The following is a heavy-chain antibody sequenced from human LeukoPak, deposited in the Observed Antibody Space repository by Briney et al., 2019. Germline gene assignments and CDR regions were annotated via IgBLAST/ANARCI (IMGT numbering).Heavy chain of an antibody. CDR1: GFTFTDYY. CDR3: VREGNDLLSKNFDY. CDR2: INPHSGVR. V-gene: IGHV1-2*02. D-gene: IGHD4-23*01. J-gene: IGHJ4*02. Sequence: ASVKVSCKASGFTFTDYYIHWVRQAPGQGLEWMGYINPHSGVRSSPQKFQGRVTMTPDTSISAVYMELSSLTSDDTAIYYCVREGNDLLSKNFDYWGQGNLVTVSS.